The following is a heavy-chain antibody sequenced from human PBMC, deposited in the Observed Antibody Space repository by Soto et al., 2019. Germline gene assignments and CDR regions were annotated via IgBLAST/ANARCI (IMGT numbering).Heavy chain of an antibody. D-gene: IGHD1-1*01. CDR1: GFTFSSYG. V-gene: IGHV3-33*01. CDR3: ARDLGSTNYYFDY. Sequence: QVQLVESGGGVVQPGRSLRLSCVTSGFTFSSYGMHWVRQAPGKGLEWVAVIWYDGSKKYYADFVKGRFTISRDYSNNPLYLQMNSLRAEDTAVYYCARDLGSTNYYFDYWGLGTLVIVSS. CDR2: IWYDGSKK. J-gene: IGHJ4*02.